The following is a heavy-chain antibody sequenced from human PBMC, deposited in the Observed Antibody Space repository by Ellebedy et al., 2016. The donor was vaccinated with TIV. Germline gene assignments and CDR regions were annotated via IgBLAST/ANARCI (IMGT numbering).Heavy chain of an antibody. Sequence: MPSETLSLTCTVSGGSISSYYWSWIRQPPGKGLEWIGYIYYSGSTNYNPSLKSRVTMSVDTSKSQFSLSLSSVTAADTAVYYCARDLSGSSGYYYWYFDLWGRGTLVTVSS. CDR1: GGSISSYY. J-gene: IGHJ2*01. V-gene: IGHV4-59*12. CDR2: IYYSGST. D-gene: IGHD3-22*01. CDR3: ARDLSGSSGYYYWYFDL.